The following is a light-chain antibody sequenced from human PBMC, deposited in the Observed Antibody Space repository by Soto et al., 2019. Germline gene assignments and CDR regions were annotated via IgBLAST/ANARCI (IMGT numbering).Light chain of an antibody. CDR1: QGINRW. J-gene: IGKJ2*01. CDR3: QQAHTYPYT. V-gene: IGKV1-12*01. Sequence: DIQMTQSPSSVSGSVVDRVTIAFRASQGINRWLAWYQQTPGKAPKLLIYAASGFHTGVPSRFSGSGSGTDFTLTISSLQPEDIATYYCQQAHTYPYTFGQGTKVDIK. CDR2: AAS.